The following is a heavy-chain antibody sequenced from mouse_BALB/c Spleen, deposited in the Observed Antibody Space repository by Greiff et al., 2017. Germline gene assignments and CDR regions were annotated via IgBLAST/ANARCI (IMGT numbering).Heavy chain of an antibody. CDR2: IDPENGDT. CDR1: GFNIKDYY. D-gene: IGHD3-2*01. J-gene: IGHJ2*01. V-gene: IGHV14-4*02. Sequence: EVQLQQSGAELVRSGASVKLSCTASGFNIKDYYMHWVKQRPEQGLEWIGWIDPENGDTEYAPKFQGKATMTADTSSNTAYLQLSSLTSEDTAVYYGNAETARAYYFDYWGQGTTLTVSS. CDR3: NAETARAYYFDY.